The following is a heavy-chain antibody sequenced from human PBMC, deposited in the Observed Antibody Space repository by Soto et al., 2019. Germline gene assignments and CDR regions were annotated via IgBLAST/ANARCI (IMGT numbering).Heavy chain of an antibody. V-gene: IGHV3-23*01. Sequence: EVQLLESGGGLVQPGGSLRLSCAASGFTFSSYAMSWVRQAPGKGLEWVSVVSGGGGRTYYADSVKGRFTISRDNSKNTLYLQMNSLRAEDTALYYCAKDYYDFWSGHPYFDYWGQGTLVTVSS. D-gene: IGHD3-3*01. CDR1: GFTFSSYA. CDR3: AKDYYDFWSGHPYFDY. CDR2: VSGGGGRT. J-gene: IGHJ4*02.